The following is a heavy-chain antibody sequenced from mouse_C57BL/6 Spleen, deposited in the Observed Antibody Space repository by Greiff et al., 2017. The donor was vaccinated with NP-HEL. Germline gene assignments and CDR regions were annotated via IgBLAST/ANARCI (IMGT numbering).Heavy chain of an antibody. D-gene: IGHD2-1*01. CDR2: IDPSDSYT. J-gene: IGHJ4*01. CDR3: ARGDGNYEGNAMDY. Sequence: QVQLQQPGAELVMPGASVKLSCKASGYTFTSYWMHWVKQRPGQGLEWIGEIDPSDSYTNYNQKFKGKSTLTVDKSSSTAYMQLSSLTSEDSAVYYCARGDGNYEGNAMDYWGQGTSVTVSS. CDR1: GYTFTSYW. V-gene: IGHV1-69*01.